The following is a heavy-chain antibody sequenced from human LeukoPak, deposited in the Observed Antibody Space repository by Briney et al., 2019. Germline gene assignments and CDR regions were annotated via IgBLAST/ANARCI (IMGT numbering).Heavy chain of an antibody. Sequence: KSGGSLRLSCAASGFTFSSYSMNWVRQAPGKGLEWVSSISSSSSYIYYADSVKGRFTISRDNSKNTLYLQMNSLRAEDTAVYYCARRGGGNLPVDYWGQGTLVTVSS. V-gene: IGHV3-21*01. J-gene: IGHJ4*02. CDR2: ISSSSSYI. CDR1: GFTFSSYS. D-gene: IGHD4-23*01. CDR3: ARRGGGNLPVDY.